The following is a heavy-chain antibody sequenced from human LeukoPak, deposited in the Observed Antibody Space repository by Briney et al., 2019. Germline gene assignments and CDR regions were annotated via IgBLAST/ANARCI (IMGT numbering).Heavy chain of an antibody. D-gene: IGHD6-19*01. V-gene: IGHV4-59*08. Sequence: SETLSLTCTVSGVSIGSYYWSWIRQPPGKGLEWIGYIYYSGSTNYNPSLKSRVTISVDTSKNQFSLKLSSVTAADTAVYYCARHTPIAVAGTGAFDIWGQGTMVTVSS. J-gene: IGHJ3*02. CDR3: ARHTPIAVAGTGAFDI. CDR2: IYYSGST. CDR1: GVSIGSYY.